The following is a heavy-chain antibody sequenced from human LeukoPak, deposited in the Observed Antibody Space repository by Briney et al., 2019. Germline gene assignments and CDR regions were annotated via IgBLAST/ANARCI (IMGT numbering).Heavy chain of an antibody. D-gene: IGHD6-13*01. CDR1: GGSFSGYY. CDR2: INHSGST. J-gene: IGHJ4*02. Sequence: SETLSLTCAVYGGSFSGYYWSWIRQPPGKGLEWIGEINHSGSTNYNPSLKSRVTISVDTSKNQFSLKLSSVTAADTAVYYCARLRYSSSWSKYYFDYWGQGTLVTVSS. CDR3: ARLRYSSSWSKYYFDY. V-gene: IGHV4-34*01.